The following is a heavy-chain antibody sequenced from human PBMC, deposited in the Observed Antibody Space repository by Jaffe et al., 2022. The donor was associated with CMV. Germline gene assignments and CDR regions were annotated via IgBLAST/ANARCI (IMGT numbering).Heavy chain of an antibody. Sequence: QVQLQQWGAGLLKPSETLSLTCAVYGGSFSGYYWSWIRQPPGKGLEWIGEINHSGSTNYNPSLKSRVTISVDTSKNQFSLKLSSVTAADTAVYYCARWLQYSGSYYSDYWGQGTLVTVSS. CDR2: INHSGST. J-gene: IGHJ4*02. CDR1: GGSFSGYY. CDR3: ARWLQYSGSYYSDY. V-gene: IGHV4-34*01. D-gene: IGHD1-26*01.